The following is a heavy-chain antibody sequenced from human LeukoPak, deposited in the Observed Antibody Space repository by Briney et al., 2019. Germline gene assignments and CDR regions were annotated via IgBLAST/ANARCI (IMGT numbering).Heavy chain of an antibody. CDR2: IYYSGST. D-gene: IGHD2-2*01. Sequence: SETLSLTCTVSGGSISSYYWSWIRQPPGKGLEWIGYIYYSGSTNYNPSLKSRVTISVDTSKNQFSLKLSSVTAADTAVYYCARRYCSSTSCYGGRRFDYWGQGTLVTVSS. V-gene: IGHV4-59*12. CDR3: ARRYCSSTSCYGGRRFDY. J-gene: IGHJ4*02. CDR1: GGSISSYY.